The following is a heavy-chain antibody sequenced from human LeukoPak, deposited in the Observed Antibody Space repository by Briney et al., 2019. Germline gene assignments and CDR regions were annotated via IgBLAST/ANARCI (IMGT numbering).Heavy chain of an antibody. V-gene: IGHV4-34*01. CDR2: INHSGST. D-gene: IGHD3-22*01. Sequence: SETLSLTCAVYGGSYSGYYWSWIRQPPGKGLEWIGEINHSGSTNYNPSPKSRVTISVDTSKNQFSLKLSSVTAADTAVYYCARGRYYYDSSGYSLNFDYWGQGTLVTVSS. CDR1: GGSYSGYY. CDR3: ARGRYYYDSSGYSLNFDY. J-gene: IGHJ4*02.